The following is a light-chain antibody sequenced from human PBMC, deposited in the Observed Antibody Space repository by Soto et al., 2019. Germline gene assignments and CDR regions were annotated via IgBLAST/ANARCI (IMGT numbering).Light chain of an antibody. CDR1: QSVSSN. J-gene: IGKJ4*01. CDR3: QQSNNWPPLT. CDR2: GAS. V-gene: IGKV3-15*01. Sequence: EIVMTQSPATLSVSPGERATLSCRASQSVSSNLAWYQQKPGQAPRLLIYGASTRATGIPARFSGSGSGTEFTLTISSLQSEDFALYYCQQSNNWPPLTFGGGTKVEIK.